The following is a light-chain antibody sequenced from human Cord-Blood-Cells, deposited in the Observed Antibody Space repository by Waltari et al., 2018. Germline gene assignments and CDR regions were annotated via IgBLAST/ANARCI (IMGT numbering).Light chain of an antibody. CDR3: CSYAGSYWV. V-gene: IGLV2-11*01. Sequence: QSALTQPRSVSGSPGQSVTISRTGTSSDVGGYNHLAWYQQHPGNAPTLRIYDVSTRPSGVPDRFSGSKSGNTASLTISGLQAEDEADYYCCSYAGSYWVFGGGTKLTVL. J-gene: IGLJ3*02. CDR1: SSDVGGYNH. CDR2: DVS.